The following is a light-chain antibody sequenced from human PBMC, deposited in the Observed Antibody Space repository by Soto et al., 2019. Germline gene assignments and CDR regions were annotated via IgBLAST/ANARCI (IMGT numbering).Light chain of an antibody. J-gene: IGKJ1*01. CDR1: QSISNW. CDR2: DAS. CDR3: QQYSSYSPWT. V-gene: IGKV1-5*01. Sequence: DIQMTQSPSTLSASVGDRVAITCRASQSISNWLAWYQQKPGMAPKLLIYDASNLESGVPSRFSGSGSGTEFTLTXSSLQPDDFATYYCQQYSSYSPWTFGQGTKVEIK.